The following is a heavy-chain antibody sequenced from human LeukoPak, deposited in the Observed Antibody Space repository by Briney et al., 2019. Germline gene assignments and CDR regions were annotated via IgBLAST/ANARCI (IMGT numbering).Heavy chain of an antibody. CDR3: ATTAATAGMSWFDP. J-gene: IGHJ5*02. CDR1: GGTFSSYA. CDR2: IIPIFGTA. Sequence: ASVKVSCKASGGTFSSYAISWVRQAPGQGLEWMGGIIPIFGTANYAQKFQGRVTITADKSTSTAYMELSSLRSEDTAVYYCATTAATAGMSWFDPWGQGTLVTVSS. D-gene: IGHD6-13*01. V-gene: IGHV1-69*06.